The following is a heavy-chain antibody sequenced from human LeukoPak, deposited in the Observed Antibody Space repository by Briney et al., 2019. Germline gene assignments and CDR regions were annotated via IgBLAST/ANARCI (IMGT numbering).Heavy chain of an antibody. V-gene: IGHV4-30-2*01. CDR2: IYHSGST. J-gene: IGHJ3*02. CDR3: ASGSYDSSEPGAFDI. CDR1: GGAISGYS. Sequence: PSETLSLTCIVSGGAISGYSWSWIRQPPGKGLEWIGYIYHSGSTYYNPSLKSGVTMSVDWSKSQFSLELSSVTAADTAVYYCASGSYDSSEPGAFDIWGQGTMVTVSS. D-gene: IGHD3-22*01.